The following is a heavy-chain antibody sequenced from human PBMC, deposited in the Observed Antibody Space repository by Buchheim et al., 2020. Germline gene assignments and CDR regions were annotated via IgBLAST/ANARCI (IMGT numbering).Heavy chain of an antibody. D-gene: IGHD2-2*01. CDR3: AADAGYCSSTSCSALYDFDY. CDR1: GFTFSSYA. Sequence: EVQLLESGGGLVQPGGSLRLSCAASGFTFSSYAMRWVRQAPGKGLEWVSAISGSGGGTSYADSVKGRFTISRDNSKNTLYLQMNSLSAEDTAVYYCAADAGYCSSTSCSALYDFDYWGQGTL. V-gene: IGHV3-23*01. CDR2: ISGSGGGT. J-gene: IGHJ4*02.